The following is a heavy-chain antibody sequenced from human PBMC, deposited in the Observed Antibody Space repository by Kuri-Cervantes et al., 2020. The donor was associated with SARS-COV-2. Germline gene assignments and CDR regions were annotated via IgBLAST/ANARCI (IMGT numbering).Heavy chain of an antibody. J-gene: IGHJ4*02. Sequence: SVKVSCKASGGTFSSYAISWVRQAPGQGLEWMGGIIPIFGTANYAQKFQGRVTITADGSTSTAYMELSSLRSEDTAVYYCARPPEEGAVTTWGNDYWGQGTLVTVSS. V-gene: IGHV1-69*13. CDR2: IIPIFGTA. CDR3: ARPPEEGAVTTWGNDY. D-gene: IGHD4-17*01. CDR1: GGTFSSYA.